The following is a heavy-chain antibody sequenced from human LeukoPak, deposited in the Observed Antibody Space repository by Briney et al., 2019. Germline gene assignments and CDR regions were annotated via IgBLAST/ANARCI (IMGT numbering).Heavy chain of an antibody. Sequence: GASVKVSCKTSGGTFSSYGISWVRQAPGQGLEWMGGIIPIFATANYAQKFQGRVTITTDESTSTAYMELSSLRSEDTAVYYCAKDGSWFGELWNWGQGTLVTVSS. CDR1: GGTFSSYG. J-gene: IGHJ4*02. CDR3: AKDGSWFGELWN. D-gene: IGHD3-10*01. V-gene: IGHV1-69*05. CDR2: IIPIFATA.